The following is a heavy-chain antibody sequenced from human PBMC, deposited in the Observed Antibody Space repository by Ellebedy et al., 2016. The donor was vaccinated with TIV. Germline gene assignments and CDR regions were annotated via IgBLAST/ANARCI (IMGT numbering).Heavy chain of an antibody. CDR3: ATDGSYGDYLSPTHAFEI. V-gene: IGHV3-7*01. CDR2: INQDGSEK. D-gene: IGHD4-17*01. CDR1: GFPFRSYW. J-gene: IGHJ3*02. Sequence: GGSLRLSCAASGFPFRSYWVTWVRQAPGKGLEWVANINQDGSEKFYVDSVEGRFTISRDNAKNSLDLQMNSLRAEDTAIYYCATDGSYGDYLSPTHAFEIWGQGTMVTVSP.